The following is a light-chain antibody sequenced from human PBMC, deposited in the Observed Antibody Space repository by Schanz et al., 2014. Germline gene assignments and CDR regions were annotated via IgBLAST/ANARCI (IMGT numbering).Light chain of an antibody. CDR3: CSYAGSSTFYVV. CDR1: SSDVGGYNY. J-gene: IGLJ2*01. V-gene: IGLV2-11*01. Sequence: QSALTQPRSVSGSPGQSVTISCTGTSSDVGGYNYVSWYQQHPGKAPKLMTYDVSKRPSGVPDRFSGSKSGNTASLTISGLQAEDEADYYCCSYAGSSTFYVVFGGGTKLTVL. CDR2: DVS.